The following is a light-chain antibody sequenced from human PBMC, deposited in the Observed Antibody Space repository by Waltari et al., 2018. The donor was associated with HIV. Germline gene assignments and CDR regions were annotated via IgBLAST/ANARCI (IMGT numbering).Light chain of an antibody. CDR2: GTS. V-gene: IGKV3-15*01. J-gene: IGKJ1*01. CDR1: QSVNRN. Sequence: EILMPQSPATLSVSPGERATLSCRAIQSVNRNLAWYQQKPGQTPRLLIYGTSTRATDIPARFSGSGSGTECTLTISSLQSEEFAVYYCHHYNNWRETFGQGTKVEIK. CDR3: HHYNNWRET.